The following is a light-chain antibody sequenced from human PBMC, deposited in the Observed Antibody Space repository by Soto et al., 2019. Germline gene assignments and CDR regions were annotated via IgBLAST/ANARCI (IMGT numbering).Light chain of an antibody. V-gene: IGKV1-5*03. CDR2: KAS. CDR1: QTIGNW. Sequence: DIQMTQSPSTLSASVGDRVTITCRASQTIGNWLAWYQQKAGKAPKLLIYKASSLEGGVQSRFSGSGAGTEFTLTISSLQHDDFATYYCQQYNGTFGQGTKVEIK. J-gene: IGKJ1*01. CDR3: QQYNGT.